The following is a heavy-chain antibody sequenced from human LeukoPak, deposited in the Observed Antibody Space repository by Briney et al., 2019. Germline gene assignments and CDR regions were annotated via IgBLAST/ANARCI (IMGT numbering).Heavy chain of an antibody. Sequence: SETLSLTCTVSGGSISSSSYYWGWIRQPPGKGLEWIGSIYYSGSTYYNPSLKSRVTISVDTSKNQFSLKLSSVTAADTAVNYCARQMSITMIAFYYWGQGTLVTVSS. D-gene: IGHD3-22*01. CDR1: GGSISSSSYY. V-gene: IGHV4-39*01. CDR2: IYYSGST. J-gene: IGHJ4*02. CDR3: ARQMSITMIAFYY.